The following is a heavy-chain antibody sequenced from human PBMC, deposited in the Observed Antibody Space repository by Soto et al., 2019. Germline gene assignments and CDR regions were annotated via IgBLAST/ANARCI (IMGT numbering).Heavy chain of an antibody. Sequence: QVQLQESGPGLVKPSGTLSLTCAVSGTSISSSNWWSWVRQPPGKGLEWIGEIYHSGTTNYNPSLNSRVTISGDKSKNLFSLKLSSVTAADTAEYYCASRGDGYSVIGYWGQGTLVTVSS. CDR3: ASRGDGYSVIGY. D-gene: IGHD5-18*01. J-gene: IGHJ4*02. CDR2: IYHSGTT. V-gene: IGHV4-4*02. CDR1: GTSISSSNW.